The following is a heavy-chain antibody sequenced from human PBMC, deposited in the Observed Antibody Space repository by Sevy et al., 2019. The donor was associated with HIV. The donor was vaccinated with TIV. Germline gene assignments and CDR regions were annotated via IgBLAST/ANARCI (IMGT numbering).Heavy chain of an antibody. V-gene: IGHV3-30*18. Sequence: GGSLRLSCAASGFTFSSYGIHWVRQAPGKGLEWVAVITYDGSNQYYTDSVKGRFTISRDDSKNTLYLQMNSLRAEDTAVYYCAKDHALTTLWVNNWFESWGQGTLVTVSS. CDR3: AKDHALTTLWVNNWFES. CDR1: GFTFSSYG. D-gene: IGHD4-17*01. CDR2: ITYDGSNQ. J-gene: IGHJ5*01.